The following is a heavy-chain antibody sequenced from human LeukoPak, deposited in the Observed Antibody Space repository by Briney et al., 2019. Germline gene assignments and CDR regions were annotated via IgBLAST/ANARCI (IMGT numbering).Heavy chain of an antibody. J-gene: IGHJ4*02. D-gene: IGHD6-13*01. CDR1: GFTFSSYA. Sequence: GGSLRLSCAASGFTFSSYAMSWVRQAPGKGLEWVSAISGSGGGTYYADSVKGRFTISRDNSKNTLYLQMNSLRAEDTAVYYCAKDSSSRKVGDVYWGQGTLVTVSS. V-gene: IGHV3-23*01. CDR3: AKDSSSRKVGDVY. CDR2: ISGSGGGT.